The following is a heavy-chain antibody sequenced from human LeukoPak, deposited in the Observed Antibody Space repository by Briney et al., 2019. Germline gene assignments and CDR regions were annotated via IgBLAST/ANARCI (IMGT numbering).Heavy chain of an antibody. D-gene: IGHD6-13*01. V-gene: IGHV4-39*07. Sequence: PSETLSLTCTVSGGSISSSTYYWGWIRQPPGKGLEWIGSIYYSGSTYYNPSLKSRVTISVDTSKNQVSLKLSSVTAADTAVYYCARDASSWAGWFDPWGQGTLVTVSS. CDR1: GGSISSSTYY. CDR3: ARDASSWAGWFDP. CDR2: IYYSGST. J-gene: IGHJ5*02.